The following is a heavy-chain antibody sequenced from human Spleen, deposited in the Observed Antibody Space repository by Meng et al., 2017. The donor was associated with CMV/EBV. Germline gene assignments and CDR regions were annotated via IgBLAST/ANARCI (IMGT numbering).Heavy chain of an antibody. CDR1: GYIFTNYG. Sequence: SVKVSCKASGYIFTNYGITWVRQAPGQGLEWMGGIIPIFGTANYAQKFQGRVTITTDESTSTAYMELSSLRSEDTAVYYCASSRGRQWLLPSDYYYYYGMDVWGQGTTVTVSS. D-gene: IGHD6-19*01. CDR2: IIPIFGTA. CDR3: ASSRGRQWLLPSDYYYYYGMDV. V-gene: IGHV1-69*05. J-gene: IGHJ6*02.